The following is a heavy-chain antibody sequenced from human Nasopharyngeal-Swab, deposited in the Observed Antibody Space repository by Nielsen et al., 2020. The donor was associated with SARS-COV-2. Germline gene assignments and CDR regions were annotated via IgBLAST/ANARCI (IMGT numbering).Heavy chain of an antibody. Sequence: GESLKISCAASGFTFSSYSMNWVRQAPGKGLEWVSSISSSSSYMYYADSVKGRFTISRDNAKNSLYLQMNSLRAEDTAVYYCARDYIPVATIWKYFDYWGQGTLVTVSS. V-gene: IGHV3-21*01. CDR1: GFTFSSYS. D-gene: IGHD5-12*01. CDR3: ARDYIPVATIWKYFDY. CDR2: ISSSSSYM. J-gene: IGHJ4*02.